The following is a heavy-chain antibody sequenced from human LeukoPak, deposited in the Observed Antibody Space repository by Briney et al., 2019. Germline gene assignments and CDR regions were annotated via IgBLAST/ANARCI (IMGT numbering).Heavy chain of an antibody. CDR3: ARGRYSYGRLWLYYFDY. V-gene: IGHV4-34*01. J-gene: IGHJ4*02. CDR2: INHSGST. D-gene: IGHD5-18*01. CDR1: GGSFSGYY. Sequence: SETLSLTCAVYGGSFSGYYWSWIRQPPGKGLEWIGEINHSGSTNYNPSLKSRVTISVDTSKNQFSLKLSSVTAADTAVYYCARGRYSYGRLWLYYFDYWGQGTLVTVSS.